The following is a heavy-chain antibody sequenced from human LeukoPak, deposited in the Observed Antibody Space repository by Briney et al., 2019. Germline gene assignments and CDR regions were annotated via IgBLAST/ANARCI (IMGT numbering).Heavy chain of an antibody. CDR1: GGSISSSSYY. V-gene: IGHV4-39*01. J-gene: IGHJ3*02. CDR2: IYYSGST. D-gene: IGHD2-15*01. CDR3: AGYCSGGSCYHPKVGVDAFDI. Sequence: PSETLSLTCTVSGGSISSSSYYWGWIRQPPGKGLEWIGSIYYSGSTYYNPSLKSRVTISVDTSKNQFSLKLSSVTAADTAVYYCAGYCSGGSCYHPKVGVDAFDIWGQGTMVTVSS.